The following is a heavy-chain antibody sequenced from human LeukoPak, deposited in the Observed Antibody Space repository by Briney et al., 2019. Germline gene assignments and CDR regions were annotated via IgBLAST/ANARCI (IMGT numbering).Heavy chain of an antibody. CDR3: AKDFAKYCSGGCDFQH. D-gene: IGHD2-15*01. Sequence: GGSLRLSCAASGFTFSSYGMHWVRQAPGKRLEWVAVISYDGSNRYYGDSVKRRFTISRDNSKNTLYLQMNSLRVEDTAVYYCAKDFAKYCSGGCDFQHWGQGTLVTVSS. V-gene: IGHV3-30*18. CDR1: GFTFSSYG. CDR2: ISYDGSNR. J-gene: IGHJ1*01.